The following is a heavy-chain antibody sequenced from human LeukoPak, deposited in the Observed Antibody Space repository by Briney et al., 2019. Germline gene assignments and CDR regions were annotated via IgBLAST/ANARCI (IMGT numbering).Heavy chain of an antibody. CDR2: IRDDGGNK. CDR1: GFTFSSYG. CDR3: AKDHGELLQYFDY. Sequence: PGGSLRLSCAASGFTFSSYGMHWVRQAPGKGLEWVTFIRDDGGNKYYADSVKGRFTISRDNSKNTLYLQMNSLRAEDTAVYYCAKDHGELLQYFDYWGQGTLVTVSS. V-gene: IGHV3-30*02. J-gene: IGHJ4*02. D-gene: IGHD1-26*01.